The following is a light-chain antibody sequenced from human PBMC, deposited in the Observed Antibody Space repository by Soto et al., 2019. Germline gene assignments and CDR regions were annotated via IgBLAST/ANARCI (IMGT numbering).Light chain of an antibody. Sequence: EIVMTQSPATLSVSPGERATLSCRASQTFSSNLAWYQQKPGQAPRLLIFGASTRATGIPARFSGSRSGAEFTLTISSLQSEDFAVYYCQQYNNWPPTFGQGTKVEIK. J-gene: IGKJ1*01. CDR2: GAS. CDR3: QQYNNWPPT. V-gene: IGKV3-15*01. CDR1: QTFSSN.